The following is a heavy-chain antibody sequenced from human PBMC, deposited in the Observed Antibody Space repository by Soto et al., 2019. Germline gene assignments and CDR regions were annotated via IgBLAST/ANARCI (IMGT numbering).Heavy chain of an antibody. V-gene: IGHV1-18*01. CDR2: ISTYNGDT. Sequence: ASVKVSCKASGYTFTRSGISWVRQAPGQGLEWMGWISTYNGDTNYAQTFQGRVTMTTDTSTSTVHVEVRSLRSDDTAVYYCARGNRIEAFDIWGQGTMVTVSS. CDR1: GYTFTRSG. D-gene: IGHD2-15*01. J-gene: IGHJ3*02. CDR3: ARGNRIEAFDI.